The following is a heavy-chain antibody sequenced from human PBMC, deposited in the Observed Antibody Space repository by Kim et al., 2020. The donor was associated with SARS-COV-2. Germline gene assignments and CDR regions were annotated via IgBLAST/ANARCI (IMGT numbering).Heavy chain of an antibody. D-gene: IGHD1-26*01. J-gene: IGHJ4*02. V-gene: IGHV3-48*03. CDR2: ISSSGSTI. CDR1: GFTFSSYE. Sequence: GGSLRLSCAASGFTFSSYEMNWVRQAPGKGLEWVSYISSSGSTIYYADSVKGRFTISRDNAKNSLYLQMNSLRAEDTAVYYCARAPQAGRGLSDYWGQGTLVTVSS. CDR3: ARAPQAGRGLSDY.